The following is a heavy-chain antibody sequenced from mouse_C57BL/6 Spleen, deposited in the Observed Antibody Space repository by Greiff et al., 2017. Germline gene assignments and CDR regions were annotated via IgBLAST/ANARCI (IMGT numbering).Heavy chain of an antibody. CDR1: GYTFTEYT. CDR2: FYPGSGSI. J-gene: IGHJ1*03. D-gene: IGHD2-2*01. V-gene: IGHV1-62-2*01. Sequence: QVTLKESGAELVKPGASVKLSCKASGYTFTEYTIHWVKQRSGQGLEWIGWFYPGSGSIKYNEKFKDKATLTADKSSSTVYMELSRLTSEDSAVYFCARHEVGSTMVTHLYFDVWGTGTTVTVSS. CDR3: ARHEVGSTMVTHLYFDV.